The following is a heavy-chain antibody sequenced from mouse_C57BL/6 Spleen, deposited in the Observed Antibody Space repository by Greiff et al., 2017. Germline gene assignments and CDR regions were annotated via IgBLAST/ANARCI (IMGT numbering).Heavy chain of an antibody. CDR2: INPNNGGT. J-gene: IGHJ4*01. Sequence: EVQLQQSGPELVKPGASVKISCKASGYTFTDYYMNWVKQSHGKSLEWIGDINPNNGGTSYNQKFKGKATLTVDKSSSTAYMELRSLTSEDSAVYYCARPGYYVSYAMDYWGQGTSVTVSS. V-gene: IGHV1-26*01. CDR3: ARPGYYVSYAMDY. CDR1: GYTFTDYY. D-gene: IGHD2-3*01.